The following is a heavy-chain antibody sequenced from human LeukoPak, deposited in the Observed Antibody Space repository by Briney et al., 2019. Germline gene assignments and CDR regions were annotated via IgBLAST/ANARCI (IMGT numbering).Heavy chain of an antibody. J-gene: IGHJ6*02. CDR2: IIPIFGIA. CDR3: ARGGPGTTRYYYYYGMDV. D-gene: IGHD1-1*01. Sequence: ASVKVSCKASGGTFSSYAISWVRQAPGQGLEGMGRIIPIFGIANYAQKLQGRVTITADKSTSTAYMELSSLRSEDTAVYYCARGGPGTTRYYYYYGMDVWGQGTTVTVSS. V-gene: IGHV1-69*04. CDR1: GGTFSSYA.